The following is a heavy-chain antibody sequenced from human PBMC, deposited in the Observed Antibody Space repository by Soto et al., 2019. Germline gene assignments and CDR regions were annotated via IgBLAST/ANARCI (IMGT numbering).Heavy chain of an antibody. CDR2: IWYDGSNK. J-gene: IGHJ4*02. V-gene: IGHV3-33*01. Sequence: TGGSLRLSCAASGFTFSSYGMHWVRQAPGKGLEWVAVIWYDGSNKYYADSVKGRFTISRDNSKNTLYLQMNSLRAEDTAVYYCARGRGYSGYDMGGVDYWGQGTLVTVSS. CDR1: GFTFSSYG. D-gene: IGHD5-12*01. CDR3: ARGRGYSGYDMGGVDY.